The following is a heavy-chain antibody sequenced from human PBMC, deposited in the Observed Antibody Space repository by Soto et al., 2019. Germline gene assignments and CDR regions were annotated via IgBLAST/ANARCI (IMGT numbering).Heavy chain of an antibody. Sequence: QIQLLQSGPEVKKPGASVKVSCKASGYTFSNYGIKWVRQAPGQGLEWVGWITAYNGKRHHAEKFQGRVTTTTDTSTSTTYMELRSLTSDVTAVYYCASDAQSKAVAAEGSSDYWGQGTLVTVSS. CDR3: ASDAQSKAVAAEGSSDY. J-gene: IGHJ4*02. CDR1: GYTFSNYG. D-gene: IGHD6-19*01. V-gene: IGHV1-18*04. CDR2: ITAYNGKR.